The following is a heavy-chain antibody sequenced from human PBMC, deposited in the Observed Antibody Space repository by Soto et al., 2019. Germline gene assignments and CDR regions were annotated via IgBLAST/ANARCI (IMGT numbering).Heavy chain of an antibody. J-gene: IGHJ6*03. CDR2: IYRSGST. Sequence: QVQMQESGPGLVKPSETLSLTCTVSGDSVRNQYWSWIRRPPGRGLEWIGYIYRSGSTKYNPSRKRRLTISVDTSKNQFSLKLSSVTAADTAVYYCARTLDYGHMDVWGKGTTVTVSS. D-gene: IGHD3-16*01. CDR3: ARTLDYGHMDV. V-gene: IGHV4-4*09. CDR1: GDSVRNQY.